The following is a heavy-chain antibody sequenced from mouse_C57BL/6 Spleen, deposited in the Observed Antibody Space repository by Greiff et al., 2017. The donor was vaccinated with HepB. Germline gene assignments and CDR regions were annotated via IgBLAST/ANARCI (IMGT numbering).Heavy chain of an antibody. D-gene: IGHD4-1*01. CDR1: GYAFSSSW. CDR2: IYPGDGDT. Sequence: VQLVESGPELVKPGASVKISCKASGYAFSSSWMNWVKQRPGKGLEWIGRIYPGDGDTNYNGKFKGKATLTADKSSSTAYMQLSSLTSEDSAVYFCLNWEGPYYAMDYWGQGTSVTVSS. J-gene: IGHJ4*01. V-gene: IGHV1-82*01. CDR3: LNWEGPYYAMDY.